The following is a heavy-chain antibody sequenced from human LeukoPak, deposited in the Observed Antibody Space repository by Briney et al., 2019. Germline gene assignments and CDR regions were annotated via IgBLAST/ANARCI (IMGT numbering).Heavy chain of an antibody. Sequence: GGSLRLSCAASGFTFSSYGMHWVRQAPGKGLEWVAVIWYDGSNKYYADSVKGRFTISRDNSKNTLYLQMNSLRAEDTAVYYCAKEGLLWFGELSHFDYWGQGTLVTVSS. V-gene: IGHV3-30*02. CDR2: IWYDGSNK. D-gene: IGHD3-10*01. J-gene: IGHJ4*02. CDR3: AKEGLLWFGELSHFDY. CDR1: GFTFSSYG.